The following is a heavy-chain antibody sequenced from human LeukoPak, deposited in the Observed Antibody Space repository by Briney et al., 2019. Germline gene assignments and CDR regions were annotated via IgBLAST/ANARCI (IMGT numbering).Heavy chain of an antibody. CDR3: AKDAVRGSGRINWFDS. D-gene: IGHD3-10*01. CDR1: GFTFNSYA. CDR2: ISGSGDST. J-gene: IGHJ5*01. Sequence: GGSLRLSCAASGFTFNSYAMSWVRQAPGKGLEWVSAISGSGDSTYYADSVKGRFTISRDNSKNTLYLQMNSLRAEDTAVYYCAKDAVRGSGRINWFDSWGQGTLVTVSS. V-gene: IGHV3-23*01.